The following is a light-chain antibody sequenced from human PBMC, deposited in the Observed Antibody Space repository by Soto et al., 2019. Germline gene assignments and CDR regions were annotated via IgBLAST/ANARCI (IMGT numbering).Light chain of an antibody. V-gene: IGKV1-5*03. J-gene: IGKJ2*01. Sequence: DIQMTPSPSTLSASVGDRVTITCRASQSISSWLAWYQQKPGKAPTVLIYKASSLESGVPSRFSGSGSGTEFTLTISSRQPDDFATYYCQQYYSYPVTFGQGTKLEIK. CDR1: QSISSW. CDR3: QQYYSYPVT. CDR2: KAS.